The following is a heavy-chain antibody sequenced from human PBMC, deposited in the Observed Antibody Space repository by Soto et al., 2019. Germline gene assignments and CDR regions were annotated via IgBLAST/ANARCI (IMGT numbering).Heavy chain of an antibody. Sequence: QVQLVQSGAEVQKPGASVKVSCKASGYTFTSYDINWVRQATGQGLEWMGWMNPNSGNTGYAQKFQGRVTMTRNTSISTAYMELSSLRSEDTAVYYCASVGEQLGTFDYWGQGTLVTVSS. D-gene: IGHD6-13*01. CDR1: GYTFTSYD. CDR3: ASVGEQLGTFDY. CDR2: MNPNSGNT. J-gene: IGHJ4*02. V-gene: IGHV1-8*01.